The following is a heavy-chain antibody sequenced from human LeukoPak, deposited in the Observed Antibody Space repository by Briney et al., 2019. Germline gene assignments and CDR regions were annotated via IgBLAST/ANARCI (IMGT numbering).Heavy chain of an antibody. V-gene: IGHV5-51*01. CDR3: ATGSVPAGSYYYFDY. D-gene: IGHD6-13*01. CDR2: IYPGDSDT. J-gene: IGHJ4*02. CDR1: GYSFTSYW. Sequence: GESLKISCKGSGYSFTSYWIGWVRQMPGKGLEWMGIIYPGDSDTRHSPSFQGQVTISADKSISTAYLQWSSLKASDTAMYYCATGSVPAGSYYYFDYWGQGTLVTVSS.